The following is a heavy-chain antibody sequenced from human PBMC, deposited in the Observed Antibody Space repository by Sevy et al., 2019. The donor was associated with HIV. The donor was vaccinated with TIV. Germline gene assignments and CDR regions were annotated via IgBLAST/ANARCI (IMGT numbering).Heavy chain of an antibody. V-gene: IGHV3-72*01. D-gene: IGHD6-13*01. CDR2: TRNKADGYTT. CDR1: GFTFSDHY. J-gene: IGHJ4*02. Sequence: GGSLRLSCVASGFTFSDHYMEWVHQAPGKGLEWVGRTRNKADGYTTEYAASVKGRFTISRDDSKNSLYVQMNSLKTEDTAVYYCATHAGIAAAGRVFYYWGQGTLVTVSS. CDR3: ATHAGIAAAGRVFYY.